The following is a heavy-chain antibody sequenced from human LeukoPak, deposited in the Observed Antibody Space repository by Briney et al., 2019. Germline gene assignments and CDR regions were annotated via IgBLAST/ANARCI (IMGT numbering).Heavy chain of an antibody. V-gene: IGHV3-30*04. D-gene: IGHD3-16*02. Sequence: GGSLRLSCAASGFTFSSYAMSWVRQAPGKGLEWVAVISYDGSNKYYADSVKGRFTISRDNSKNTLYLQMNSLRAEDTAVYYCARDSYDYVWGSYRYTRRGYFDYFDYWGQGTLVTVSS. CDR1: GFTFSSYA. CDR3: ARDSYDYVWGSYRYTRRGYFDYFDY. J-gene: IGHJ4*02. CDR2: ISYDGSNK.